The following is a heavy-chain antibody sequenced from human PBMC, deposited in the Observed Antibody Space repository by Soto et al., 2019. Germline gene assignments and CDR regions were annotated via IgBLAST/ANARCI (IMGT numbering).Heavy chain of an antibody. Sequence: QVQLVQSGAEVKKPGSSVRVSCKASGTIFSSYTISWVRQAPGQGLEWMGRIISILGETNSAQKFQGRVTLTADKSTNTAYMQLNSRRLDGTAVYYCARGLGGRMDDW. V-gene: IGHV1-69*08. J-gene: IGHJ6*01. CDR2: IISILGET. CDR1: GTIFSSYT. D-gene: IGHD3-16*01. CDR3: ARGLGGRMDD.